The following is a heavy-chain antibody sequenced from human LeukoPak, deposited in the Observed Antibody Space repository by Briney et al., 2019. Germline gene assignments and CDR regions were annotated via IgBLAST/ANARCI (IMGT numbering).Heavy chain of an antibody. V-gene: IGHV4-30-4*01. Sequence: PSQTLSLTCTVSGGSISSGDYYWSWIRQPPGKGLEWIGYIYYSGSTYYNPSLKSRVTISVDTSKNQFSLKLSSVTAADTAVYYCAREGYSYGYSPYFDYWGQGTLVTVSS. J-gene: IGHJ4*02. CDR2: IYYSGST. CDR1: GGSISSGDYY. CDR3: AREGYSYGYSPYFDY. D-gene: IGHD5-18*01.